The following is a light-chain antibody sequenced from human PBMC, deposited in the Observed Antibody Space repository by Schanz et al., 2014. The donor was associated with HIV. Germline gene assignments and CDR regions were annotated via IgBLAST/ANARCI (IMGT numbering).Light chain of an antibody. J-gene: IGLJ3*02. V-gene: IGLV1-44*01. CDR2: NSY. Sequence: QSVLTQPPSASGTPGQRVPISCSASSSSIKINTVNWYQQLPGTAPKLLICNSYHRPSGVPDRFSGSTSGTSASLAISGLQSEDEADYYCATWDDSLHGWVFGGGTKLTVL. CDR1: SSSIKINT. CDR3: ATWDDSLHGWV.